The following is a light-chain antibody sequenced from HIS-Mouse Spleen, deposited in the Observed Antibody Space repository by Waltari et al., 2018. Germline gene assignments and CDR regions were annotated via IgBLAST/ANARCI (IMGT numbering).Light chain of an antibody. J-gene: IGKJ1*01. CDR2: AAS. Sequence: DIQMTQSPSSLSASVGDRVTITCRACQRISSYLNWYQQKPGKAPKPLIYAASRLQSGVPSRFRGSGSGTDFNLTISRLQPGDFATYYCQQSDSTPRTFGQGTTVEIK. V-gene: IGKV1-39*01. CDR3: QQSDSTPRT. CDR1: QRISSY.